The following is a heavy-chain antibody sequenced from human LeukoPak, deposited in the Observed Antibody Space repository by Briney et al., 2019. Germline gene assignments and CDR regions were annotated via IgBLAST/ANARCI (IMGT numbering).Heavy chain of an antibody. Sequence: GGSLRLSCAASGFTFSSYEMHWVRQAPGKGLEWISYISSSGSTIYYADSVKGRFTISRDNGKNSLYLQMNSLRAEDTAVYYCARVHYNTAMVDIDYWGQGTLVPVSS. V-gene: IGHV3-48*03. CDR3: ARVHYNTAMVDIDY. D-gene: IGHD5-18*01. J-gene: IGHJ4*02. CDR1: GFTFSSYE. CDR2: ISSSGSTI.